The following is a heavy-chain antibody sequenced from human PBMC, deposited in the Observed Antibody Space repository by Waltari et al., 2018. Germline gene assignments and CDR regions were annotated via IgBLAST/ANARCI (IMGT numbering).Heavy chain of an antibody. CDR3: ARDNRGSIDY. V-gene: IGHV3-74*01. CDR1: GFSFRHYW. Sequence: EVQLVESGGGVVEPGGSLRFSCTASGFSFRHYWMHWVRQAPGRGLESVSLIDMDGTPKFYADSVKGRFTISRDNPRDTLYLQMNSLRPEDTAVYYCARDNRGSIDYWGQGALVTVSS. CDR2: IDMDGTPK. J-gene: IGHJ4*02. D-gene: IGHD3-10*01.